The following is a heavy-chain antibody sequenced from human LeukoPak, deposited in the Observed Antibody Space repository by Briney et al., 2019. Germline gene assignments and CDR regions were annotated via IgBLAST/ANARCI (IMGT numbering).Heavy chain of an antibody. CDR3: ARAGIDYGGNLDY. Sequence: SETLSLTCTVSGYSISSGYYWGWIRQPPGKGLEWIGSIYHSGSTYYNPSLKSRVTISVDTSKNQFSLKLSSVTAADTAVYYCARAGIDYGGNLDYWGQGTLVTVSS. V-gene: IGHV4-38-2*02. J-gene: IGHJ4*02. D-gene: IGHD4-23*01. CDR2: IYHSGST. CDR1: GYSISSGYY.